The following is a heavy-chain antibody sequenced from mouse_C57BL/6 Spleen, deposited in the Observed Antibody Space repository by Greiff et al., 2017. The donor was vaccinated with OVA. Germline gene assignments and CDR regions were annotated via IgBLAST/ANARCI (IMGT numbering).Heavy chain of an antibody. D-gene: IGHD2-13*01. Sequence: QVQLQQSGAELVKPGASVKISCKASGYTFTDYYINWVKQRPGQGLEWIGKIGPGSGSTYYNQKFKGKATMTADTSSSTAYMQLSSLTSEDSAVYFCERGDSCWYFDDWGTGTTLTVSS. CDR1: GYTFTDYY. CDR3: ERGDSCWYFDD. J-gene: IGHJ1*03. CDR2: IGPGSGST. V-gene: IGHV1-77*01.